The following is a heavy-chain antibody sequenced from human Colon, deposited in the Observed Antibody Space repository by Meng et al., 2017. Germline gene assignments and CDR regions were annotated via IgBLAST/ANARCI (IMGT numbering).Heavy chain of an antibody. CDR1: GGSISSGDYY. Sequence: QVQPQESGPRLVQPSQTPCPTCTVSGGSISSGDYYWSWIRQPPGKGLEWIGYIYYSGSTYSNASLKSRVTISIDRSKNQFSLKLSSVTAADTAVYYCARDRKHYGERGWFDPWGQGTLVTVSS. CDR3: ARDRKHYGERGWFDP. CDR2: IYYSGST. D-gene: IGHD4-17*01. V-gene: IGHV4-30-4*01. J-gene: IGHJ5*02.